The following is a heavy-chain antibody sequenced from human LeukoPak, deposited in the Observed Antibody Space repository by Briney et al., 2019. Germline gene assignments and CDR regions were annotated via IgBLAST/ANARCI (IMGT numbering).Heavy chain of an antibody. Sequence: GRSLRLSCAASGFTFSSYAMHWVRQAPGKGLEWVAVISYDGSNKYYADSVKGRFTISRDNSKNMLYLQMNSLRDEDTAVYYCAREESWSFDYWGQGPLVTVSS. CDR2: ISYDGSNK. CDR3: AREESWSFDY. CDR1: GFTFSSYA. V-gene: IGHV3-30-3*01. D-gene: IGHD6-13*01. J-gene: IGHJ4*02.